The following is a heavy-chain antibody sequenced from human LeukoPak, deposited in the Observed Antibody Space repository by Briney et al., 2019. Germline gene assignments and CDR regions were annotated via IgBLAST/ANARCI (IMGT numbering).Heavy chain of an antibody. CDR3: ARNDAFDM. CDR1: GDSVSSNSAT. J-gene: IGHJ3*02. V-gene: IGHV6-1*01. CDR2: TYYRSKWYN. Sequence: SQTLSLTCAISGDSVSSNSATWNWIRQSPSRGLEWLGRTYYRSKWYNDYAVSVKSRITINPDTSKTQSSMQLPSVTLEDTAVSYCARNDAFDMWGQGTLVTVSS.